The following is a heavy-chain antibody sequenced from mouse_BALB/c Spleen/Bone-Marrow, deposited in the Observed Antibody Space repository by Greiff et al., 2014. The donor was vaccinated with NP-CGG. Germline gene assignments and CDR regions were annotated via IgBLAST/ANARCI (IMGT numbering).Heavy chain of an antibody. Sequence: VKLMESGPGLVAPSQCLSITCTVSGFSLKNYGVHWVRQPPGKGLEWLGVIGTGRGTNYNSALMSRLSISKDNSKSQVFLKMNSLQTDDTAMYYCARDRAYGNWYFDVWGAGTTVTVSS. J-gene: IGHJ1*01. V-gene: IGHV2-9*02. CDR3: ARDRAYGNWYFDV. D-gene: IGHD2-1*01. CDR2: IGTGRGT. CDR1: GFSLKNYG.